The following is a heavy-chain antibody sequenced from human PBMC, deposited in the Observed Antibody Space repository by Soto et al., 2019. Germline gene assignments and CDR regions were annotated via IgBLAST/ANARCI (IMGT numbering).Heavy chain of an antibody. V-gene: IGHV3-33*01. Sequence: GGSLRLSCAASGFTFSSYGMHWVRQAPGKGPEWVAVIWYDGSNKYYADSVKGRFTISRDNSKNTLYLQMNSLRAEDTAVYYCARDSGDIRVGAMVYYYYGMDVWGQGTTVTVSS. CDR3: ARDSGDIRVGAMVYYYYGMDV. CDR2: IWYDGSNK. CDR1: GFTFSSYG. J-gene: IGHJ6*02. D-gene: IGHD1-26*01.